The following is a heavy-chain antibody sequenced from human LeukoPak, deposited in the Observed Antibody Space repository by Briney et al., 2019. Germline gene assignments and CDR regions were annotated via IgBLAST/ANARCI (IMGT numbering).Heavy chain of an antibody. V-gene: IGHV3-53*01. CDR1: GFTVSSNY. Sequence: GGSLRLSCAASGFTVSSNYMSWVRQAPGKGLEWVSVIYSGGSTYYADSVKGRFTISRDNSKNTLYLQMNSLRAEDTAVYYCAREEGYRSFDYWGQGTLVTVSS. D-gene: IGHD5-18*01. CDR3: AREEGYRSFDY. J-gene: IGHJ4*02. CDR2: IYSGGST.